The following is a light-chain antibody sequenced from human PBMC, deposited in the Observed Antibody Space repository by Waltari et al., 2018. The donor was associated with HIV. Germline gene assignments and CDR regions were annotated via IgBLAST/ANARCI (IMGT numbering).Light chain of an antibody. CDR2: DVS. V-gene: IGLV2-11*01. CDR3: CSYAGSYTRV. J-gene: IGLJ3*02. CDR1: SRAVGAYYY. Sequence: QSALTQPRSVSGSPGQSVTIPCTGTSRAVGAYYYVSWYQQHPGKAPKVIISDVSKRPSGVPDRFSGSKSGNTASLTISGLQAEDEADYYCCSYAGSYTRVFGGGTKLTVL.